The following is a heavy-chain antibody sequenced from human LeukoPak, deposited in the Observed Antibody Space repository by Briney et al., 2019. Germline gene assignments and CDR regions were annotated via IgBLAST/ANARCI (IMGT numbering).Heavy chain of an antibody. D-gene: IGHD4-17*01. Sequence: GGSLRLSCAASGFTFSSYSMXXXRQAPGKGLXWVSSISSSSSYIYYADSVKGRFTISRDNAKNSLYLQMNSLRAEDTAVYYCATTPLDYGDYVFDYRGQGTLVTVPS. V-gene: IGHV3-21*01. CDR1: GFTFSSYS. CDR2: ISSSSSYI. J-gene: IGHJ4*02. CDR3: ATTPLDYGDYVFDY.